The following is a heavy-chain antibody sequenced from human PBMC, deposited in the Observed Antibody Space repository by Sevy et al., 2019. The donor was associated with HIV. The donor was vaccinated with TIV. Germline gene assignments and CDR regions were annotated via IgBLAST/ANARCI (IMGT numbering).Heavy chain of an antibody. CDR1: GFTFSDYY. D-gene: IGHD4-17*01. Sequence: GGSLRLSCAASGFTFSDYYMSWIRQAPGKGLEWISYISGSDDAIYYAYSVKGRFSISRDNAKNSLYLQLTSLRPEDTAVYYCARDHVKDGDLGDYYYFAMDVWGQGTTVTVSS. J-gene: IGHJ6*02. V-gene: IGHV3-11*01. CDR3: ARDHVKDGDLGDYYYFAMDV. CDR2: ISGSDDAI.